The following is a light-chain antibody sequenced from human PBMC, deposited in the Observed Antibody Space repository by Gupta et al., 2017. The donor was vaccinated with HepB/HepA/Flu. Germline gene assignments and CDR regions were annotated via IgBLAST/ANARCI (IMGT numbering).Light chain of an antibody. J-gene: IGKJ5*01. V-gene: IGKV2-28*01. CDR2: LGS. Sequence: LSLPVTPGEPASISCRSSQSLLHSNGYNYLDWYLQKPGQSPQLLIYLGSNRASGVPDRFSGSGSGTDFTLKISRVEAEDVGVYYCMQALQTPITFGEGTQMEIK. CDR3: MQALQTPIT. CDR1: QSLLHSNGYNY.